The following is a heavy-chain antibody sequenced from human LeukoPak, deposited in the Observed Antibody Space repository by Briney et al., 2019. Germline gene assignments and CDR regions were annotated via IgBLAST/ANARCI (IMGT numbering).Heavy chain of an antibody. Sequence: GGSLRLSCAASGFTFSSYGMHWVRQAPGKGLEWVAVISYDGSNKYYVDSVKGRFTISRDNSKNTLYLQMNSLRAEDTAVYYCAKEGGSSGWYEGVDYWGQGTLVTVSS. CDR3: AKEGGSSGWYEGVDY. D-gene: IGHD6-19*01. CDR1: GFTFSSYG. J-gene: IGHJ4*02. CDR2: ISYDGSNK. V-gene: IGHV3-30*18.